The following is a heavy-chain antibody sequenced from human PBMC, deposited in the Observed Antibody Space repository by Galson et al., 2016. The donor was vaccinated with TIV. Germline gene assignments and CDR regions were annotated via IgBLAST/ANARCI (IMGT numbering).Heavy chain of an antibody. Sequence: SWVRQAPGKGLEWIGYIYYSGRTFYNPSLKSRITISVDTSKNQFSVKLTSVTAADTAVYYCARKAGYYYYAMDVWGQGTTVTVSS. J-gene: IGHJ6*02. CDR2: IYYSGRT. CDR3: ARKAGYYYYAMDV. V-gene: IGHV4-30-4*01.